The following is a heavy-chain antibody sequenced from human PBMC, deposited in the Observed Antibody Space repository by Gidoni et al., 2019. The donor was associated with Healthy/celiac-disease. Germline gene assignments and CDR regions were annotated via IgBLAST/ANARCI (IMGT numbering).Heavy chain of an antibody. D-gene: IGHD6-19*01. V-gene: IGHV3-64*01. J-gene: IGHJ4*02. Sequence: EVQLVESGGGWVEPGGALRLSCAAYGFTFSGYDMHWVRQAPGKGLEYVSAISSDGGSTYYANSVKGRFTISRDNSKNTLYLQMGSLRAEDMAVYYCARSVDPSSGWVGLYYFDYWGQGTLVTVSS. CDR3: ARSVDPSSGWVGLYYFDY. CDR2: ISSDGGST. CDR1: GFTFSGYD.